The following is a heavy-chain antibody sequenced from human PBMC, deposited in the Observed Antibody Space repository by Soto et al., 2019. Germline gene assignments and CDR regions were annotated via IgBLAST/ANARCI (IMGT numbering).Heavy chain of an antibody. CDR3: AIVRTGTTSMDV. Sequence: QVQLVQSGAEVKKPGASVKVSCKASGYTFTSYDINWVRQATGQGLEWMGWMNPNSGNSGYAQKFHGRVSMSSNTSISTAYIEQSTLRSEDTDVYYCAIVRTGTTSMDVWGQGTTVTVSS. CDR2: MNPNSGNS. D-gene: IGHD1-1*01. J-gene: IGHJ6*02. CDR1: GYTFTSYD. V-gene: IGHV1-8*01.